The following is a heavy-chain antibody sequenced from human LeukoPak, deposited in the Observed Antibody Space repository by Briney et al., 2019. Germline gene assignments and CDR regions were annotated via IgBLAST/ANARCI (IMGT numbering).Heavy chain of an antibody. CDR2: ISSTSHGI. J-gene: IGHJ4*02. CDR3: VRDIRYGNFDY. D-gene: IGHD5-18*01. V-gene: IGHV3-48*01. CDR1: GFTFSTYS. Sequence: GGSLRHSCSASGFTFSTYSMNWVRQAPGKGRGWVSYISSTSHGIYYADSVQVRFTISSDNAKNSLFLQMNSLRAEDTAVYYCVRDIRYGNFDYWGQGTLVTVSS.